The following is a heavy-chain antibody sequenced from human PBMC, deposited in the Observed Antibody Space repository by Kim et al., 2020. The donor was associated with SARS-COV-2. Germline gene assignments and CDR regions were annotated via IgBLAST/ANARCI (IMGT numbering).Heavy chain of an antibody. CDR3: AKPAVGRGKSFGFDS. V-gene: IGHV3-23*01. Sequence: LQGRITIPRDNSQNTVRLQMDSLRAEDTAVYYCAKPAVGRGKSFGFDSWGQGTLVTVSS. D-gene: IGHD5-18*01. J-gene: IGHJ4*02.